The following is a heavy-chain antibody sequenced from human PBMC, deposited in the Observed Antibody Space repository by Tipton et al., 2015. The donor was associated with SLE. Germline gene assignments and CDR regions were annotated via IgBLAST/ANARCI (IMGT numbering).Heavy chain of an antibody. J-gene: IGHJ4*02. CDR1: GFTFSSYG. D-gene: IGHD3-3*01. V-gene: IGHV3-30*02. CDR2: IRYDGSNK. Sequence: SLRLSCAASGFTFSSYGMHWVRQAPGKGLEWVAFIRYDGSNKYYADSVKGRFTISRDNSKNTLYLQMNSLRAEDTAVYYCAKNKPSDFWSGYFDYWGQGTLVTVSS. CDR3: AKNKPSDFWSGYFDY.